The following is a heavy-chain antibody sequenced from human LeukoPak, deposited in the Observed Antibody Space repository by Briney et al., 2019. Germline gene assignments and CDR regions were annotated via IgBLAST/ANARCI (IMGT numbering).Heavy chain of an antibody. CDR3: AREGSGFPFDC. J-gene: IGHJ4*02. D-gene: IGHD3-10*01. V-gene: IGHV4-59*01. CDR2: IYYTGST. CDR1: GGSISGYY. Sequence: SETLSLTCTVSGGSISGYYWSWIRQPPGKGLEWIGYIYYTGSTNYNPSLKSRVTISVDTSENQFSLKLSSMTAADTAVYYCAREGSGFPFDCWGQGTLVTVSS.